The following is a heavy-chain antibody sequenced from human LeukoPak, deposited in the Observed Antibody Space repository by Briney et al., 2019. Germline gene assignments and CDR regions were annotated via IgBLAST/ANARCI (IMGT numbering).Heavy chain of an antibody. Sequence: SETLSLTCTVSGYSISSGYYWSWIRQPPGKGLEWIGYIYYSGSTNYNPSLKSRVTISVDTSKNQFSLKLSSVTAADTAVYYCARTYYYDSSGYSLDAFDIWGQGTMVTVSS. CDR2: IYYSGST. D-gene: IGHD3-22*01. CDR3: ARTYYYDSSGYSLDAFDI. V-gene: IGHV4-61*01. J-gene: IGHJ3*02. CDR1: GYSISSGYY.